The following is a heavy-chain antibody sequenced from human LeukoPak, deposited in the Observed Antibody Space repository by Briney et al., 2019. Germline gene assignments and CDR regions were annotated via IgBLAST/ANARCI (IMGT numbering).Heavy chain of an antibody. CDR1: GFAFSRYW. V-gene: IGHV3-74*01. CDR3: TRVSTTDDY. D-gene: IGHD2/OR15-2a*01. Sequence: GGSLRLSCAASGFAFSRYWMHWVRQAPGKGLVWVSRINGDGRSAVYADSVKGRFTISRDNAKNTLYLQMDSLRAEDTAVYYCTRVSTTDDYWGQGTLVTVSS. CDR2: INGDGRSA. J-gene: IGHJ4*02.